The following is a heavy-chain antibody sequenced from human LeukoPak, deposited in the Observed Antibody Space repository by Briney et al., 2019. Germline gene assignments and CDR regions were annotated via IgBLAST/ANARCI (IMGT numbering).Heavy chain of an antibody. V-gene: IGHV3-11*05. D-gene: IGHD5-24*01. Sequence: PGGSLRLSCAASGFTFSDYYMSWIRQAPGKGLEWVSYISSSSSYTNYADSVKGRFTISRDNAKNSLYLQMNSLRAEDTAVYYCARDTRDGYNFGYWGQGTLVTVSS. CDR1: GFTFSDYY. CDR2: ISSSSSYT. CDR3: ARDTRDGYNFGY. J-gene: IGHJ4*02.